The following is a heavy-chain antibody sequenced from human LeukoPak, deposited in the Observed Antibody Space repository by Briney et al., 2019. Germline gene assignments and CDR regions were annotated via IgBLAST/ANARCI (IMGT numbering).Heavy chain of an antibody. CDR1: GFTFSKYG. CDR3: ARVGEDYVWGSFLSH. J-gene: IGHJ4*02. D-gene: IGHD3-16*01. V-gene: IGHV3-30*03. CDR2: ISYDGAHE. Sequence: PGMSLRLSCVVSGFTFSKYGVHWVRQAPGEGLRWLAVISYDGAHEYYSDSVKGRFTISRDNSKNTVYPQVSSLRAEDTAVYYCARVGEDYVWGSFLSHWGQGTLVTVSS.